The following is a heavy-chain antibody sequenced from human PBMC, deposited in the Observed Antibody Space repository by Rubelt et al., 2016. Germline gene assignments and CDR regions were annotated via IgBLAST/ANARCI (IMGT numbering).Heavy chain of an antibody. D-gene: IGHD2-21*02. Sequence: WVSGISGSGDAFYADSVKGRFTISRDNSKNTLYLQMNSLRAEDTAVYYCAKERRGGDWTLDYWGQGTLVTVSS. CDR3: AKERRGGDWTLDY. J-gene: IGHJ4*02. CDR2: ISGSGDA. V-gene: IGHV3-23*01.